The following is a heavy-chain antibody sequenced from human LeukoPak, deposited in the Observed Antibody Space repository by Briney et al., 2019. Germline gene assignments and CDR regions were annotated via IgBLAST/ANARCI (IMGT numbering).Heavy chain of an antibody. CDR1: GFTFSRYG. D-gene: IGHD3-10*01. J-gene: IGHJ4*02. Sequence: GGSLRLSCAASGFTFSRYGMHWVCQAPVKGLEWVAFIRFDGSTKFCADSVKGRCTISRDNSKNTLYLQMNSLRAEDTAVYFCAKSGGNTSSREFFDSWGQGTLVTVSS. V-gene: IGHV3-30*02. CDR2: IRFDGSTK. CDR3: AKSGGNTSSREFFDS.